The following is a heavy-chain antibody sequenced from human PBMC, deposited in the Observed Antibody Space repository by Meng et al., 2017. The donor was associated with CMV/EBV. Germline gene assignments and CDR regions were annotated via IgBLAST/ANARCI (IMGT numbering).Heavy chain of an antibody. Sequence: GESLKISCAASGFTFSSYWMNWVRQAPGKGLEWVATIKQDGSEKYYVDSVKGRFAISRDSAENSLFLHMNSLRAEDTAVYYCAGDPAISMVRGVISDYWGQGTLVTVSS. CDR3: AGDPAISMVRGVISDY. CDR1: GFTFSSYW. D-gene: IGHD3-10*01. V-gene: IGHV3-7*01. CDR2: IKQDGSEK. J-gene: IGHJ4*02.